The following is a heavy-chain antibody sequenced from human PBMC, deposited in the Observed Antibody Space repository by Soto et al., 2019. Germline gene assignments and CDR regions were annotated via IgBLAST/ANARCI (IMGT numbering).Heavy chain of an antibody. CDR2: IYYSGST. CDR1: GGSISSGGYY. V-gene: IGHV4-31*03. J-gene: IGHJ4*02. CDR3: ARAPERDCSGGSCYLGYFDY. Sequence: TLSLTCTVSGGSISSGGYYWSWIRQHPGKGLERIGYIYYSGSTYYNPSLKSRVTISVDTSKNQFSLKLSSVTAADTAVYYCARAPERDCSGGSCYLGYFDYWGQGTLVTVSS. D-gene: IGHD2-15*01.